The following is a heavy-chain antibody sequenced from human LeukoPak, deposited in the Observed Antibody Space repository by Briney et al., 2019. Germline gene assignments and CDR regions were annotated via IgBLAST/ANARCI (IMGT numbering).Heavy chain of an antibody. D-gene: IGHD4-17*01. CDR3: ARGDDYGDNSFDY. CDR1: GFTFSGSE. Sequence: GGSLRLSCAASGFTFSGSEMNWVRQAPGKGLEWVSYISTTGSTIYYADSVKGRLTISRDNAKNSLYLQMSSLRAEDTAVYYCARGDDYGDNSFDYWGQGTLVTVSS. J-gene: IGHJ4*02. V-gene: IGHV3-48*03. CDR2: ISTTGSTI.